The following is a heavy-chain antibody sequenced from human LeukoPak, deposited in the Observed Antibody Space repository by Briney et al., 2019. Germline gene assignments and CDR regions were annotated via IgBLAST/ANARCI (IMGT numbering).Heavy chain of an antibody. CDR1: GFMFGDGT. J-gene: IGHJ4*02. D-gene: IGHD6-19*01. Sequence: GGSLRLSCAASGFMFGDGTMHWVRQAPGKGLEWVSLISWDGTITHYGDSVKGRFTISRDNGKNSLYLQMNSLRTEDTALYYCAKDVGVLGLAGPIDYWGQGTLVTVSS. V-gene: IGHV3-43*01. CDR2: ISWDGTIT. CDR3: AKDVGVLGLAGPIDY.